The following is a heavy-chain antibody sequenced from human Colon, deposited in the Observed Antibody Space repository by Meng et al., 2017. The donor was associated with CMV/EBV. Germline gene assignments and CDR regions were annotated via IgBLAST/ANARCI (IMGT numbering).Heavy chain of an antibody. D-gene: IGHD4-17*01. CDR1: GYSFTNYW. V-gene: IGHV5-51*01. Sequence: GGSLRLSCEGSGYSFTNYWVAWVRQMPGKGLEWMGMVYPGDSDSKYSPSFQGQVTISADKSITTAYLQWSSLKASDTAIYYCARGSDDYGDLIFDYWGQGTPVTVSS. CDR3: ARGSDDYGDLIFDY. J-gene: IGHJ4*02. CDR2: VYPGDSDS.